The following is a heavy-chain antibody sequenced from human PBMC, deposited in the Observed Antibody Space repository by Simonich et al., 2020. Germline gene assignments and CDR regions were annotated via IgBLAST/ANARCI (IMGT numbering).Heavy chain of an antibody. J-gene: IGHJ3*02. V-gene: IGHV1-2*02. CDR2: INPHSGGQ. D-gene: IGHD7-27*01. CDR1: GYTFTGYY. CDR3: ARGRLTGDKGAFDI. Sequence: QVQLVQSGAEVKKPGASVKVSCKASGYTFTGYYMHWGRQAPGQGLGLRCGINPHSGGQNYAQKCQGRVTMTMDTSISTAYMELSRLRADDTAVYYCARGRLTGDKGAFDIWGQGTMVTVSS.